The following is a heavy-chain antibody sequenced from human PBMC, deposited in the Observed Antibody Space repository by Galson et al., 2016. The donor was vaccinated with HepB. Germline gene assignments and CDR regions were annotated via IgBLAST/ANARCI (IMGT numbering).Heavy chain of an antibody. J-gene: IGHJ4*02. CDR2: VSAYNGNT. Sequence: SCKASGYTFTNYGVTWVRQAPGQGLEWMGWVSAYNGNTNYAQKVQGRVTMTTDTSTSTAYMELRSLRSDDTAVYYCARAGNTGCLDYWGQGTLVTVSS. V-gene: IGHV1-18*01. CDR1: GYTFTNYG. D-gene: IGHD1/OR15-1a*01. CDR3: ARAGNTGCLDY.